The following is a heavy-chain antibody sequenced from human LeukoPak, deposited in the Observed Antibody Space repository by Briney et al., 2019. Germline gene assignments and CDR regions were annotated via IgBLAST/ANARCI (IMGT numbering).Heavy chain of an antibody. CDR1: GYTFTSYG. CDR3: ARSPWGSSSGPDY. CDR2: ISAYNGNT. J-gene: IGHJ4*02. D-gene: IGHD6-6*01. V-gene: IGHV1-18*01. Sequence: ASVTVSCKASGYTFTSYGISWVRPAPGQGLAWMGWISAYNGNTNYAQKLQGRVTMTTDTSTSTAYMELRSLRSDDTAVYCCARSPWGSSSGPDYWGQGTLVTVSS.